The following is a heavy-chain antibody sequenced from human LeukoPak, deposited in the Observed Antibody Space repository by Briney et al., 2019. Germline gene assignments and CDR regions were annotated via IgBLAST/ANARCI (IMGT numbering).Heavy chain of an antibody. D-gene: IGHD6-13*01. V-gene: IGHV4-39*07. CDR1: GGSISSSSYY. CDR3: ARDLSSSWRGFDY. J-gene: IGHJ4*02. CDR2: IYYSGST. Sequence: SETLSLTCTVSGGSISSSSYYWGWIRQPPGKGLDWIGSIYYSGSTYYNPSLKSRVTISVDTSKNQFSLKLSSVTAADTAVYYCARDLSSSWRGFDYWGQGTLVTVSS.